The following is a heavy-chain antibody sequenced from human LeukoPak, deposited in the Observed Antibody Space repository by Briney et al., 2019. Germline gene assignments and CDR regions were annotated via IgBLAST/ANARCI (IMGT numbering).Heavy chain of an antibody. CDR2: INPNSGGT. CDR1: GYSFADYY. CDR3: ARADRLHGGPYLIGP. D-gene: IGHD2-21*01. Sequence: ASVKVSCKTSGYSFADYYMHWVRQAPGQGLEWMGWINPNSGGTSSAQKFQGRVTMTRDTSITTVYMEVNWLTSDDTAIYYCARADRLHGGPYLIGPWGQGTLVTVSS. J-gene: IGHJ5*02. V-gene: IGHV1-2*02.